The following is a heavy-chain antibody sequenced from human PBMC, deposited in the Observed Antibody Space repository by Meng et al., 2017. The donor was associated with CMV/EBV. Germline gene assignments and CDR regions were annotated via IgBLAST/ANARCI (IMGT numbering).Heavy chain of an antibody. CDR3: ARERLYQPLWGDALDI. Sequence: LSLTCAPSGFSFSTYTMHWVRQAPGKGLEWVSSISSSRSYIYYADSVKGRFTISRDNAKNSLYLQMSSLRAEDTAVYYCARERLYQPLWGDALDIWGQGTMVTFS. CDR2: ISSSRSYI. V-gene: IGHV3-21*01. D-gene: IGHD2-2*01. J-gene: IGHJ3*02. CDR1: GFSFSTYT.